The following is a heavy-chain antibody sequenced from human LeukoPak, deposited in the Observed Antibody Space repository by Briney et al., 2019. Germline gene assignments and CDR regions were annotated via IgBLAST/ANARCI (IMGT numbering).Heavy chain of an antibody. CDR3: ASTGILLSSEYYYGMDV. J-gene: IGHJ6*02. CDR2: INPNSGGT. CDR1: GYTFTGYY. V-gene: IGHV1-2*02. D-gene: IGHD1-1*01. Sequence: ASVKVSCKASGYTFTGYYMHWVRQAPGQGLEWMGWINPNSGGTNYAQKFQGRVTMTRDTSISTAYMELSRLRSDDTAVYYCASTGILLSSEYYYGMDVWGQGTTVTVSS.